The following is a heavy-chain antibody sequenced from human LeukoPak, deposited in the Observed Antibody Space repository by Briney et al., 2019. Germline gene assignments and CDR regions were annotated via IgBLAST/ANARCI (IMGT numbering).Heavy chain of an antibody. CDR2: ISGSGGST. CDR3: ARGGQGPYYFDY. CDR1: GFTFSSYA. J-gene: IGHJ4*02. D-gene: IGHD3-16*01. Sequence: PGGSLRLSCAASGFTFSSYAMSWVRQAPGKGLEWVSAISGSGGSTYYADSVKGRFTISRDNSKNTLYLQMNSLRAEDTAVYYCARGGQGPYYFDYWGQGTLVTVSS. V-gene: IGHV3-23*01.